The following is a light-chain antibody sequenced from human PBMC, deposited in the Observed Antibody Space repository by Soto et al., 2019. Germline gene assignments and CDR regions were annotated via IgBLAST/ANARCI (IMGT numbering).Light chain of an antibody. V-gene: IGKV3-20*01. CDR2: GAS. CDR3: QHYGYPQWT. CDR1: QSISSSY. Sequence: EIVLTQSPGTLSLSPGKRATLSCRASQSISSSYLAWYQQRPGQAPRLLIYGASSRATGIPDRFSGSGSGTDFTLTISRLEPEDFAVYYCQHYGYPQWTFGQGTKVDIK. J-gene: IGKJ1*01.